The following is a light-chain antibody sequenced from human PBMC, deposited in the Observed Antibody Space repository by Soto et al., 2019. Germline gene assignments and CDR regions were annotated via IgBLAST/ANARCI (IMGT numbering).Light chain of an antibody. CDR3: AAWDDSLNAL. CDR1: SSNIGDNP. V-gene: IGLV1-44*01. Sequence: QSVLTQPPSASGTPGQRITISCSGSSSNIGDNPVNWYQQLPGAAPKLLIYINDQRPSGVPDRFSGSKSGTSASLAISGLQPEGEAAYYCAAWDDSLNALFVTGTKLTVL. J-gene: IGLJ1*01. CDR2: IND.